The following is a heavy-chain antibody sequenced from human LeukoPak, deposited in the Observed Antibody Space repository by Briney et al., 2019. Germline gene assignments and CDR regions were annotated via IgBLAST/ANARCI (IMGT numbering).Heavy chain of an antibody. CDR1: GFTFSSYA. V-gene: IGHV3-23*01. D-gene: IGHD3-22*01. Sequence: GGSLRLSCAASGFTFSSYAMSWVRQAPGKGLEWVSAISGSGGSTYYADSVKGRFTISRDNSKNTLYLQMNSLRAEDTAVYYCAKVNYYDSSGYLDYWGQGTLVTVSS. CDR3: AKVNYYDSSGYLDY. CDR2: ISGSGGST. J-gene: IGHJ4*02.